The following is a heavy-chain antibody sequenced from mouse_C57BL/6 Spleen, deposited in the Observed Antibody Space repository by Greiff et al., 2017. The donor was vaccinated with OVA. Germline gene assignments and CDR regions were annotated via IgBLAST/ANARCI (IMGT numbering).Heavy chain of an antibody. Sequence: EVQVVESGAGLVKPGGSLKLSCAASGFTFSSYAMSWVRQTPEKRLEWVAYISSGGDYIYYADTVKGRFTISRDNARNTLYLQMSSLKSEDTAMYYCTRDRGGSSMDYWGQGTSVTVSS. CDR1: GFTFSSYA. J-gene: IGHJ4*01. D-gene: IGHD1-1*02. V-gene: IGHV5-9-1*02. CDR3: TRDRGGSSMDY. CDR2: ISSGGDYI.